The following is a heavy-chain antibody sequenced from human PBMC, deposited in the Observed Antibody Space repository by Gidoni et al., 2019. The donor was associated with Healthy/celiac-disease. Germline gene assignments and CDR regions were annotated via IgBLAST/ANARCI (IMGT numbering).Heavy chain of an antibody. CDR2: ISSSSSYI. J-gene: IGHJ5*02. V-gene: IGHV3-21*01. Sequence: EVQLVESGGGLVKPGGSLRLSCAASGFTFSSYSMNWVRQAPGKGLEWVSSISSSSSYIYYADSVKGRFTISRDNAKNSLYLQMNSLRAEDTAVYYCARDGSSGEIGWFDPWGQGTLVTVSS. CDR1: GFTFSSYS. D-gene: IGHD6-19*01. CDR3: ARDGSSGEIGWFDP.